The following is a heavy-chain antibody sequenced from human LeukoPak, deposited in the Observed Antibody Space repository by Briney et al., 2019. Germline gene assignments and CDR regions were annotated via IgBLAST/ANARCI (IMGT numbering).Heavy chain of an antibody. CDR3: ARTTTVTTLDYYYYYMDV. CDR1: GGSISSSSYY. D-gene: IGHD4-17*01. CDR2: IFYSGST. Sequence: SETLSLTCTVSGGSISSSSYYWGWIRQPPGKGLEWIGNIFYSGSTYYSPSLKSRVTISVDTSKNQFSLKLSSVTAADTAVYYCARTTTVTTLDYYYYYMDVWGKGTTVTISS. J-gene: IGHJ6*03. V-gene: IGHV4-39*07.